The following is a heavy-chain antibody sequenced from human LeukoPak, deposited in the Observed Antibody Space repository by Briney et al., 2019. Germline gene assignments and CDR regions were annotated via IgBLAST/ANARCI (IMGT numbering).Heavy chain of an antibody. CDR1: GGSISNYY. Sequence: SETLSLTCTVSGGSISNYYWSWIRQPAGKGLEWLGRIHNSGSTNYNPSLKSRVTISVDTSKNQLSLKLSSVTAADTAVYYCARDPSRATDYWGQGTLVTVSS. V-gene: IGHV4-4*07. CDR3: ARDPSRATDY. CDR2: IHNSGST. J-gene: IGHJ4*02.